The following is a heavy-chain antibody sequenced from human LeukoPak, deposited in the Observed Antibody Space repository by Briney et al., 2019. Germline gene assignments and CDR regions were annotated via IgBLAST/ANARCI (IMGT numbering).Heavy chain of an antibody. D-gene: IGHD4-17*01. V-gene: IGHV3-53*01. J-gene: IGHJ4*02. CDR1: GFTFSSYS. CDR3: ATTTVTNEGDY. CDR2: IYSGGST. Sequence: GGSLRLSCAASGFTFSSYSMNWVRQAPGKGLEWVSVIYSGGSTYYADSVKGRFTISRDNSKNTLYLQMNSLRAEDTAVYYCATTTVTNEGDYWGQGTLVTVSS.